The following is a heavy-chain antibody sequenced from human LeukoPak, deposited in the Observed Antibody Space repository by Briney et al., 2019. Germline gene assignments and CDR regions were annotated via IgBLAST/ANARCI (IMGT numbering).Heavy chain of an antibody. J-gene: IGHJ4*02. CDR3: GRASVGGGFDY. V-gene: IGHV3-48*01. Sequence: WGSLRLSCAASGFTFSSYSMNWVRQAPGKGLEWVSYISSSSSTIYYADSVKGRFTISRDNAKNSLYLQMNSLRVEDTAVYYCGRASVGGGFDYWGQGTLVTVSS. D-gene: IGHD3-16*01. CDR2: ISSSSSTI. CDR1: GFTFSSYS.